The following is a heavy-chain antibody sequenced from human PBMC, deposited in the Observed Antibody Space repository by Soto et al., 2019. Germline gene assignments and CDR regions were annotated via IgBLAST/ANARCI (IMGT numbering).Heavy chain of an antibody. CDR2: ISDSGDRT. V-gene: IGHV3-23*01. CDR3: AKDRGIIVKAGDAVDV. D-gene: IGHD3-16*02. Sequence: EVQLMESGGGLVQPGGSLRLSCASSGFTLSMSAVNWVRQAPGKGLEWVSYISDSGDRTYYADSVKGRFTISRDRSKNTVPLEMDSLSAEHKPAYYCAKDRGIIVKAGDAVDVLAQGTKITVSS. J-gene: IGHJ3*01. CDR1: GFTLSMSA.